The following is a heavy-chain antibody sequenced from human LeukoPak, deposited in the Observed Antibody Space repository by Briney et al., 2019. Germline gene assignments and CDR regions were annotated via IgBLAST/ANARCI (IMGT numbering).Heavy chain of an antibody. CDR3: ATTAEWLGTYYFDY. CDR1: GFTFSSYG. J-gene: IGHJ4*02. D-gene: IGHD6-19*01. CDR2: IYHSGST. Sequence: SLRLSCAASGFTFSSYGMHWVRQAPGKGLEWIGEIYHSGSTNYNPSLKSRVTMSVDKSKTQFSLKLTSVTAADTAVYYCATTAEWLGTYYFDYWGQGTLVTVSS. V-gene: IGHV4-4*02.